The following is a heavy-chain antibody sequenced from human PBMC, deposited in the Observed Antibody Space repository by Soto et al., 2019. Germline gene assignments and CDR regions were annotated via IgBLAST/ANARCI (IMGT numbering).Heavy chain of an antibody. D-gene: IGHD2-21*02. CDR2: INPNSGNT. CDR3: ARGSTMAGDYYYYYYGMDV. V-gene: IGHV1-8*01. J-gene: IGHJ6*02. CDR1: GYTFTSYD. Sequence: ASVKLSRKASGYTFTSYDINWVRQATGQGLEWMGWINPNSGNTGYAQKFQGRVTMTRNTSISTAYMELSSLRSEDTAVYYCARGSTMAGDYYYYYYGMDVWGQGTTVTVS.